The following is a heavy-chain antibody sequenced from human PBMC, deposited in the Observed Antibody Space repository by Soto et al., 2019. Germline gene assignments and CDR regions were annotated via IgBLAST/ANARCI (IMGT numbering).Heavy chain of an antibody. CDR1: GYTFTSYG. J-gene: IGHJ6*02. Sequence: ASVKVSCKASGYTFTSYGISWVRQAPGQGLEWMGWISAYNGNTNYAQKLQGRVTMTTDTSTSTAYMELRSLRSDDTAVYYCARFITIFGVVISPYYYYGMDVWGQGTTVTV. CDR2: ISAYNGNT. V-gene: IGHV1-18*01. D-gene: IGHD3-3*01. CDR3: ARFITIFGVVISPYYYYGMDV.